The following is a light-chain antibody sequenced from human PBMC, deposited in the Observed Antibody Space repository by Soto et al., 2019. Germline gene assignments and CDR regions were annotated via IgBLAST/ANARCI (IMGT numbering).Light chain of an antibody. CDR1: QSVGSY. V-gene: IGKV3-11*01. Sequence: EIVLTQSPATLSLSPGERATLSCRASQSVGSYLAWYQQKAGQAPRLLIYDASNRATGIPARFSGSGSGTDFILTISSLEPEDFAVYYCQQRSNPFTFGPGTKVDI. CDR2: DAS. J-gene: IGKJ3*01. CDR3: QQRSNPFT.